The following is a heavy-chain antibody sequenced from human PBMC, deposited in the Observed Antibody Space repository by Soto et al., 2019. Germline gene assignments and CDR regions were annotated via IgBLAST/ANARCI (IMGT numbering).Heavy chain of an antibody. V-gene: IGHV1-8*01. Sequence: SVQVSFKDYVYSFTIYDIGWLRQATGQGLEWMGWMTTKNGNTCYAQKFQGRVTMTRDTSISTAYIELSSLRSVDTATYLCARSLGRSPPDYWAQGTLVTVPS. D-gene: IGHD3-10*01. CDR1: VYSFTIYD. J-gene: IGHJ4*02. CDR3: ARSLGRSPPDY. CDR2: MTTKNGNT.